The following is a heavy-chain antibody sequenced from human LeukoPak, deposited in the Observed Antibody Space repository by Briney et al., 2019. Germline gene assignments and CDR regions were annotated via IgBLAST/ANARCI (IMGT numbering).Heavy chain of an antibody. D-gene: IGHD3-10*01. CDR3: AKGIWFGEFGDGVT. J-gene: IGHJ4*02. CDR2: IPYDGSNK. V-gene: IGHV3-30*02. Sequence: GGSQRLSCAASGFTFSRYGMHWVRQAPGKGLEWVAFIPYDGSNKYYADSVKGRFTISRDNSKNTLYLQMNSLRAEDTAVYYCAKGIWFGEFGDGVTWGQGTLVTVSS. CDR1: GFTFSRYG.